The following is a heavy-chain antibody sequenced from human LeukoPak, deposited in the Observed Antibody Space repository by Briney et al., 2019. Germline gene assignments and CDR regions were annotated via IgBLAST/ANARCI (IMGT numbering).Heavy chain of an antibody. V-gene: IGHV4-59*01. CDR2: IYYSGST. D-gene: IGHD3-3*01. CDR3: AGDQKVYYDFWSGYPNYYYGMDV. CDR1: GGSFSGYY. Sequence: SETLSLTCAVYGGSFSGYYWSWIRQPPGKGLEWIGYIYYSGSTNYNPSLKSRVTISVDTSKNQFSLKLSSVTAADTAVYYCAGDQKVYYDFWSGYPNYYYGMDVWGQGTTVTVSS. J-gene: IGHJ6*02.